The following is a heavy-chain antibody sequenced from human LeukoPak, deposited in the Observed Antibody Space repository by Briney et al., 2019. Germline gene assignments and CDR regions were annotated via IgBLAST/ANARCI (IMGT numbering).Heavy chain of an antibody. D-gene: IGHD1-26*01. V-gene: IGHV3-23*01. J-gene: IGHJ3*02. CDR3: AISGNYYGAFDI. CDR1: GFTFSHYA. CDR2: ISASGGTT. Sequence: AGGSLRLSCAASGFTFSHYAMSWVRQPPGKGLEWVSVISASGGTTYYADSVTDRFTISIDNPKHSLYLQMNSVRAAHTAVYLCAISGNYYGAFDIWGQGTMVTVSS.